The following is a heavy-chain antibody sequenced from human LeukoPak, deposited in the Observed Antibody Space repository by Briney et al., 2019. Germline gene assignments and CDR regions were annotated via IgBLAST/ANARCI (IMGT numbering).Heavy chain of an antibody. Sequence: SETLSLTCTVSGGSISSYYWGWIRQPPGKGLEWIGYIPYTGSTNYNPSLKGRVTISVDTSKNQFSLKLSSVTAADTAVYYCARGAWGHFDCWGQGSLVTVSS. CDR3: ARGAWGHFDC. V-gene: IGHV4-59*01. CDR1: GGSISSYY. D-gene: IGHD3-16*01. J-gene: IGHJ4*02. CDR2: IPYTGST.